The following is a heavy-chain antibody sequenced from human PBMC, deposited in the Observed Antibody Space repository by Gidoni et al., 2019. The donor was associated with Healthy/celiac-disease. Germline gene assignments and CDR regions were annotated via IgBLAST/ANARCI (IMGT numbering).Heavy chain of an antibody. J-gene: IGHJ3*02. V-gene: IGHV4-39*01. D-gene: IGHD1-7*01. CDR1: GSIRSSRDE. Sequence: GSIRSSRDEWGWIRQPPGKGREWIGSIYYRGSTDYNPSIKGRGTISVDTSKKQCALKRSSVTAEDTAVYYCARNYDAFDIWGQGTMVTVSS. CDR2: IYYRGST. CDR3: ARNYDAFDI.